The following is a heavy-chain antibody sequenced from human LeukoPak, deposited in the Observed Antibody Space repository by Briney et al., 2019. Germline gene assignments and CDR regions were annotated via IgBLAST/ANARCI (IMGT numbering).Heavy chain of an antibody. CDR3: ARGQYSTRPSDV. CDR1: GYTFTAYY. D-gene: IGHD6-6*01. CDR2: INPNSGAT. Sequence: ASVKVSCKASGYTFTAYYIHWVRQAPGQGLEWMGWINPNSGATNYAQKFQGRFTMTRDTSISTAYMELSRLRSDDTAVYYCARGQYSTRPSDVWGKGTTVTVSS. V-gene: IGHV1-2*02. J-gene: IGHJ6*04.